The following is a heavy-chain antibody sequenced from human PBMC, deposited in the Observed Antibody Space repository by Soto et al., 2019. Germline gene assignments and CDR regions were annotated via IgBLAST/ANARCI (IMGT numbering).Heavy chain of an antibody. CDR1: GGTFSSYA. CDR3: ARARYSSGCTLFDY. V-gene: IGHV1-69*01. D-gene: IGHD6-19*01. Sequence: QVQLVQSGAEVKKPGSSVKVSCKASGGTFSSYAISWVRQAPGQGLEWMGGISPIFGTANYAQKFQGRVTITADESTSTAYMELSSLRSEDTAVYYCARARYSSGCTLFDYWGQGTLVTVSS. CDR2: ISPIFGTA. J-gene: IGHJ4*02.